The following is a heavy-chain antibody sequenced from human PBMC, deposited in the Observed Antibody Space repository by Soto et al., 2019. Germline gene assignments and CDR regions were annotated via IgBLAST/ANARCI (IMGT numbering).Heavy chain of an antibody. V-gene: IGHV3-15*01. J-gene: IGHJ4*02. CDR1: GFTFSNAR. CDR3: TTAHPRGPDY. Sequence: EVQLVESGGGLVKPGVSLRLSCAASGFTFSNARMNWVRQAPGKGLEWVGHIRSETDGGTIVYPAPVKGRFIISRDDSRNTLYLQMNNLNIEDTAVYYCTTAHPRGPDYWGQGTLVTVSS. CDR2: IRSETDGGTI.